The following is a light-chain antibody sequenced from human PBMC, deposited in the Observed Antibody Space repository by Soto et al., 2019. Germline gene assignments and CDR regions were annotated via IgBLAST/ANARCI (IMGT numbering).Light chain of an antibody. CDR1: QSVSSN. CDR3: QQYNNWPPLT. Sequence: EIVMTQSPATLSVSPGERATLSCRASQSVSSNLAWYQQKPVQPPMLLISGASTWSTGIPARFSGSGSGTEFTLTISSLQSEDFAVYYCQQYNNWPPLTFGGGNKVEIK. J-gene: IGKJ4*01. V-gene: IGKV3-15*01. CDR2: GAS.